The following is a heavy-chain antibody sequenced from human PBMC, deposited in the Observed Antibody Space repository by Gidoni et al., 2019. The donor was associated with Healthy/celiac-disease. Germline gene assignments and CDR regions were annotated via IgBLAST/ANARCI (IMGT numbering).Heavy chain of an antibody. D-gene: IGHD5-18*01. CDR2: IYYSGST. CDR1: GGSISSYY. CDR3: ARGPIQLWLDY. J-gene: IGHJ4*02. Sequence: QVKLQESGPGLVKPSETLSLTCTVSGGSISSYYWSWIRQPPGKGLEWIGYIYYSGSTNYNPALKSRVTISVDTSRNQFSLKLSSVTAADTAVYYCARGPIQLWLDYWGQGTLVTVSS. V-gene: IGHV4-59*01.